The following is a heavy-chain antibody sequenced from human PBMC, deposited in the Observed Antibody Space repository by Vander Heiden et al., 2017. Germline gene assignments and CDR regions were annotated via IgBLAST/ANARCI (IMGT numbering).Heavy chain of an antibody. CDR3: ARGGLRYFDWLSVDV. Sequence: QVQLVESGGGVAQSGRSLRLSRAASGFTFSNYAMHCVRQAPGKGLECVAVISYEGSNKCYADSVKGRFTISRDTSKNTLYLEMNSLRPEDTAVYYCARGGLRYFDWLSVDVWGQGTTVTVSS. D-gene: IGHD3-9*01. J-gene: IGHJ6*02. CDR2: ISYEGSNK. CDR1: GFTFSNYA. V-gene: IGHV3-30-3*01.